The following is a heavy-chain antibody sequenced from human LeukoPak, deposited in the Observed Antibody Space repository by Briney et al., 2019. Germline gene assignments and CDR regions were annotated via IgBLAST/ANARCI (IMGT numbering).Heavy chain of an antibody. Sequence: SETLSLTCTVSGGSISSYYWSWIRQPAGKGLEWIGRIYTSGSTNYNPSLKSRVTMSVDTSKNQFSLKLSSVTAADTAVYYCARVQRVRGVHYYYGMDVWGQGTTVTVSS. V-gene: IGHV4-4*07. CDR2: IYTSGST. CDR3: ARVQRVRGVHYYYGMDV. J-gene: IGHJ6*02. D-gene: IGHD3-10*01. CDR1: GGSISSYY.